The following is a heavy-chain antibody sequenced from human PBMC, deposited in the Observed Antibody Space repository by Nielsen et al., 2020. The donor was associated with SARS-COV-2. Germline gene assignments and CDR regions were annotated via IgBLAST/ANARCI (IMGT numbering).Heavy chain of an antibody. V-gene: IGHV3-23*03. CDR2: IYSGGSFS. Sequence: GESLKISCAASGFTVSSNYMSWVRQAPGKGLEWVAVIYSGGSFSYHADSLKGRFTISRDDSKDTLYLQMNSLRAEDTAVYFCAKGPRGTVTTFFDSWGQGTLVTVSS. CDR3: AKGPRGTVTTFFDS. D-gene: IGHD4-17*01. CDR1: GFTVSSNY. J-gene: IGHJ4*02.